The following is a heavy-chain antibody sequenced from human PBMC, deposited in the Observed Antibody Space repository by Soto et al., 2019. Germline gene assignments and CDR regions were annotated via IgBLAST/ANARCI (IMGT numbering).Heavy chain of an antibody. D-gene: IGHD2-15*01. CDR3: ASGYCSGGSCYKDDDAFDI. J-gene: IGHJ3*02. CDR1: GYSFTSYW. CDR2: IDPSDSYT. V-gene: IGHV5-10-1*01. Sequence: PGESLKISCKGSGYSFTSYWISWVRQMPGKGLEWMGRIDPSDSYTNYSPSFQGHVTISADKSISTAYMQWSSLKASDTAMYYCASGYCSGGSCYKDDDAFDIWGQGTMVTVS.